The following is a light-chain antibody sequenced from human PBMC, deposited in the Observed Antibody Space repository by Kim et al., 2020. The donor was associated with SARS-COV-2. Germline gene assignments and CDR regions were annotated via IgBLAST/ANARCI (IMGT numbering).Light chain of an antibody. V-gene: IGKV3-11*01. Sequence: SLSPGERATLSCRASQSVSSSLAWYQQKPGQAPRLLIYDASSRATGIPARFSGSGSGTDFTLTISSLDPEDFAVYYCQQRSSWPSFGGGTKVDIK. CDR3: QQRSSWPS. CDR1: QSVSSS. CDR2: DAS. J-gene: IGKJ4*01.